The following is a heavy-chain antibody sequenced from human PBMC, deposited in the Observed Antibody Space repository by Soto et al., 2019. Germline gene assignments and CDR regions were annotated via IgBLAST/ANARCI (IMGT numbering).Heavy chain of an antibody. CDR3: AGTQVPTETGCFDH. J-gene: IGHJ5*02. CDR2: IHHTGST. V-gene: IGHV4-38-2*01. CDR1: NFSITNGYY. Sequence: SETLSLTCAVSNFSITNGYYWGWIRQPPGKGLEWIGSIHHTGSTYYTPSLKSRLTISVDTSQNHFSLRLRSVTAADTAVYYCAGTQVPTETGCFDHWGRGTLVTVSS.